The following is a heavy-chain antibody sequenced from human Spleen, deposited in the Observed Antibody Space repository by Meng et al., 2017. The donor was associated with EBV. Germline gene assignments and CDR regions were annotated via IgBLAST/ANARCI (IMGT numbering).Heavy chain of an antibody. CDR2: IYWDDDK. Sequence: QITLKESGPTLVKPTQTLTLTCTFSGFSLRSNGVGVGWIRQPPGKALEWLALIYWDDDKRYSPSLRSRLTITKETSKNQVVLRMTNMGPVDTGTYYCAHWSGWLIPFDPWGPGILVTVSS. J-gene: IGHJ5*02. CDR1: GFSLRSNGVG. D-gene: IGHD6-19*01. CDR3: AHWSGWLIPFDP. V-gene: IGHV2-5*02.